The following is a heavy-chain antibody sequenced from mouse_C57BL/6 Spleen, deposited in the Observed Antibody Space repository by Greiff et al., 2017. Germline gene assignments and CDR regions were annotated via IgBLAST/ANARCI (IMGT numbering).Heavy chain of an antibody. CDR3: ARDYGNSL. V-gene: IGHV3-6*01. CDR1: GYSITSGYY. J-gene: IGHJ4*01. D-gene: IGHD2-1*01. CDR2: ISYDGSN. Sequence: VQLKESGPGLVKPSQSLSLTCSVTGYSITSGYYWNWIRQFPGNKLEWMGYISYDGSNNYNPSLKNRISITRDTSKNQFFLKLNSVTTEDTATYYCARDYGNSLWGQGTSVTVSS.